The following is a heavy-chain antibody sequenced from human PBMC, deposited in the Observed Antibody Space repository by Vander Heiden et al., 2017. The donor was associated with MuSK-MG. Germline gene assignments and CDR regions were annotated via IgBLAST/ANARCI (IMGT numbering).Heavy chain of an antibody. CDR3: AAGRIWGDWFVP. CDR2: IIVSSSNI. D-gene: IGHD3-16*01. CDR1: GFTFRTST. V-gene: IGHV1-58*02. Sequence: QIQLVQSGPEVTKPGTSVRVSCKASGFTFRTSTIHWVRQARGQRPEWIGWIIVSSSNINYEQTCQGRVIITRDMSTDTACMELSNLSSDDTAIYYCAAGRIWGDWFVPWGQGTLVTVSS. J-gene: IGHJ5*02.